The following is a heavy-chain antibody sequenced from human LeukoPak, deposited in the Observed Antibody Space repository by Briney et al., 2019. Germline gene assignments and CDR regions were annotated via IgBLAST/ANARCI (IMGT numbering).Heavy chain of an antibody. V-gene: IGHV3-48*03. Sequence: SGGSLTLSCAACGFTFSSFEMNWVRQAPGRGLEWGSYISSRGRTLYYVDQVKGRFIISRDNAKISLYLQMNSVRAEDTAVYYCAELGITMIGGVWGKGTTVTISS. CDR2: ISSRGRTL. CDR1: GFTFSSFE. D-gene: IGHD3-10*02. CDR3: AELGITMIGGV. J-gene: IGHJ6*04.